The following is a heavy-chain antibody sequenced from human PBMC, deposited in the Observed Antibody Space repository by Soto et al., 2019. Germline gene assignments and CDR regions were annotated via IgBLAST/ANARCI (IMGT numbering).Heavy chain of an antibody. CDR3: ASDRSSGWDQGYGMDV. CDR2: IYYSGST. CDR1: GGSISTYY. Sequence: PSETLSLTCTVSGGSISTYYWSWIRQPPGKGLEWIGYIYYSGSTSYNPSLKSRVTISVDTPKNQFSLKLRSVTAADTAVYYCASDRSSGWDQGYGMDVWGQGTTVTVS. D-gene: IGHD6-19*01. V-gene: IGHV4-59*01. J-gene: IGHJ6*02.